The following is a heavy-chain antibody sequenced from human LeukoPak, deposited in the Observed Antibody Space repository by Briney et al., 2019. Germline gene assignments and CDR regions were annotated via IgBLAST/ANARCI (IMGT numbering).Heavy chain of an antibody. V-gene: IGHV1-18*01. CDR3: ARGGITIFGVDQEYYFDY. CDR2: ISAYNGNT. D-gene: IGHD3-3*01. Sequence: ASVKVSCKASGYTLTSYGISWVRQAPGQGLEWMGWISAYNGNTNYAQKLQGRVTMTTDTSTSTAYMELRSPRSDDTAVYYCARGGITIFGVDQEYYFDYWGQGTLVTVSS. CDR1: GYTLTSYG. J-gene: IGHJ4*02.